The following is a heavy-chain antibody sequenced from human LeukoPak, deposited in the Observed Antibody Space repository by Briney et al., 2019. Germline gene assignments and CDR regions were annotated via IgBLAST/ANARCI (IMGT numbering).Heavy chain of an antibody. CDR3: AREGSGSRYFDC. CDR1: EHTFADYH. V-gene: IGHV1-2*02. D-gene: IGHD3-10*01. J-gene: IGHJ4*02. CDR2: ITPYTGGT. Sequence: ASVKVSCKASEHTFADYHLHWVRQAPGQGLEWMGWITPYTGGTNYAQRFQGRLTMTRDTSINTAYMELTRLRSDDTAVYYCAREGSGSRYFDCWGQGTLVTVSS.